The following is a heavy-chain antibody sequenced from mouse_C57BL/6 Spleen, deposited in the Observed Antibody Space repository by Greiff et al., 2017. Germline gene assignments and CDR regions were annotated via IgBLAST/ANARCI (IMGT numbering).Heavy chain of an antibody. Sequence: VQLKESGPGLVKPSQSLSLTCSVTGYSITSGYYWNWIRQFPGNKLEWMGYISYDGSNNYNPSLKNRISITRDTSKNQFFLKLNSVTTEDTATYYCASSYGSSYGYYAMDYWGQGTSVTVSS. CDR2: ISYDGSN. D-gene: IGHD1-1*01. J-gene: IGHJ4*01. V-gene: IGHV3-6*01. CDR3: ASSYGSSYGYYAMDY. CDR1: GYSITSGYY.